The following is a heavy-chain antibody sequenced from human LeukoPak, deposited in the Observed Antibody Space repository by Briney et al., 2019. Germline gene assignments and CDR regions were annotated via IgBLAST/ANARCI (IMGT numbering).Heavy chain of an antibody. CDR3: ARGSRDIVLMVYAILPNWFDP. Sequence: SETLSLTCAVYGGSFSGYYWSWIRQPPGKGLEWIGEINHSGSTNYNPSLKSRVTISVDTSKNQFSLKLSSVTAADTAVYYCARGSRDIVLMVYAILPNWFDPWGKGTLVTVSS. J-gene: IGHJ5*02. CDR1: GGSFSGYY. V-gene: IGHV4-34*01. D-gene: IGHD2-8*01. CDR2: INHSGST.